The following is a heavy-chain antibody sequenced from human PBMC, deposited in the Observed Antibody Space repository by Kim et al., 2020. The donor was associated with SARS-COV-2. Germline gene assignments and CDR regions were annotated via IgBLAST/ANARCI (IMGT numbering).Heavy chain of an antibody. Sequence: GGSLRLSCAASGFTFSSYGMHWVRQAPGKGLEWVAVIWYDGSNKYYADSVKGRFTISRDNSKNTLYLQMNSLRAEDTAVYYCGAEDQWLRLGFWGQGTLVTVSS. V-gene: IGHV3-33*01. CDR1: GFTFSSYG. CDR2: IWYDGSNK. D-gene: IGHD5-12*01. CDR3: GAEDQWLRLGF. J-gene: IGHJ4*02.